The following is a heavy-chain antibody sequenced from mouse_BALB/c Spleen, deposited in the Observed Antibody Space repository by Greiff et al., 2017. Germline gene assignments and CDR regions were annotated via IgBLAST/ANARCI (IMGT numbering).Heavy chain of an antibody. CDR2: ISYSGST. Sequence: EVKLEESGPGLVKPSQSLSLTCTVTGYSITSDYAWNWIRQFPGNKLEWMGYISYSGSTSYNPSLKSRISITRDTSKNQFFLQLNSVTTEDTATYYCARSLHYYGYDAMDYWGQGTSVTVSS. D-gene: IGHD1-2*01. V-gene: IGHV3-2*02. CDR3: ARSLHYYGYDAMDY. J-gene: IGHJ4*01. CDR1: GYSITSDYA.